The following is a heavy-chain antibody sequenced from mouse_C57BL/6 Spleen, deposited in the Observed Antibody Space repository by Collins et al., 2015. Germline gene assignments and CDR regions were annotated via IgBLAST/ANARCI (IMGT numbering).Heavy chain of an antibody. D-gene: IGHD2-4*01. Sequence: DVQLQESGPGPVKPSQSLSLTCTVTGFSITSDYAWNWIRQFPGNKLEWMGYISYSGSTYYNPSLKSRISITRDTSKNQFFLQLNSVTTEDTATYYCARNDYDGYAMDSWGQGTSVTVSS. V-gene: IGHV3-2*02. CDR2: ISYSGST. CDR3: ARNDYDGYAMDS. CDR1: GFSITSDYA. J-gene: IGHJ4*01.